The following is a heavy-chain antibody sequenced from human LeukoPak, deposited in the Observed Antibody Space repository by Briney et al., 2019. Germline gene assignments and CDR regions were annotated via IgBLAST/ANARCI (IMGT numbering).Heavy chain of an antibody. D-gene: IGHD2-2*01. CDR3: AKDDCSSTSCQIDY. J-gene: IGHJ4*02. Sequence: GGSLRLSCAASGFTFEDYAMEWVRQAPGKGLEWVSGISWNSGSIGYADSVKGRFTISRDNAKNSLYLQMNSLRAEDMALYYCAKDDCSSTSCQIDYWGQGTLVTVSS. CDR2: ISWNSGSI. CDR1: GFTFEDYA. V-gene: IGHV3-9*03.